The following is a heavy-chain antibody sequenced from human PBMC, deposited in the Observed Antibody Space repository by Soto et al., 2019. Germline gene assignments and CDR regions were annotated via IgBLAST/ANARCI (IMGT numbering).Heavy chain of an antibody. CDR3: ARGITGTEYYYYYYMDV. D-gene: IGHD1-20*01. CDR1: GYTFTSYY. Sequence: ASVKVSCKASGYTFTSYYMHWVRQAPGQGLEWMGIINPSGGSTSYAQKFQGRVTMTRDTSTSTVYMELSSLRSEDTAVYYCARGITGTEYYYYYYMDVWGKGTTVTVSS. CDR2: INPSGGST. V-gene: IGHV1-46*03. J-gene: IGHJ6*03.